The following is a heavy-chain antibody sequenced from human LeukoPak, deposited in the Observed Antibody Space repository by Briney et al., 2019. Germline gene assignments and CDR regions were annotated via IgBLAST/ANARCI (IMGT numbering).Heavy chain of an antibody. D-gene: IGHD2-21*01. Sequence: GGSLRLSCAASGFTSSSYAMSWVRQVPGKGLEWVSVIYSGGSTYYADSVKGRFTISRDNSKNTVYLQMNSLRAEDTAVYYCARNIPVTRWGYWGQGTLVTASS. CDR2: IYSGGST. V-gene: IGHV3-66*01. J-gene: IGHJ4*02. CDR3: ARNIPVTRWGY. CDR1: GFTSSSYA.